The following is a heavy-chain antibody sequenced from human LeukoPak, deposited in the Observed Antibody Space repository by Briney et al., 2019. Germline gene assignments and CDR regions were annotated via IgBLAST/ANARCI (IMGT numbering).Heavy chain of an antibody. J-gene: IGHJ4*02. CDR1: GYTFTSYG. CDR2: ISAYNGNT. Sequence: ASVKVSCKASGYTFTSYGISWVRQAPGQGLEWMGWISAYNGNTNYAQKLQGRVTMTTDTSTSTAYMELRSLRSDDTAAYYCARDANMYSSSSADYWGQGTLVTVSS. V-gene: IGHV1-18*01. D-gene: IGHD6-6*01. CDR3: ARDANMYSSSSADY.